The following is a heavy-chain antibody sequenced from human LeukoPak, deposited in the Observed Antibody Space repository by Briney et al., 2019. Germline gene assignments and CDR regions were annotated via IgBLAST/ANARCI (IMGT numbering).Heavy chain of an antibody. V-gene: IGHV7-4-1*02. CDR1: GYTFTSYA. D-gene: IGHD5-24*01. Sequence: EASVKVSCKASGYTFTSYAMNWVRQAPGQGLEWMGWINTNTGNPTYAQGFTGRFVFSLDTSVSTAYLQISSLKAEDTAVYYCARDFGDGYNYYFDYWGQGTLVTVSS. J-gene: IGHJ4*02. CDR3: ARDFGDGYNYYFDY. CDR2: INTNTGNP.